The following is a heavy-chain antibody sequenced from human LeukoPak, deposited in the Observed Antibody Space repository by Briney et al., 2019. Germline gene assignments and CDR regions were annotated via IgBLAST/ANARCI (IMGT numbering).Heavy chain of an antibody. Sequence: SETLSLTCTVSGGSISSSSYYWGWIRQPPGKGLEWIGTIYYSGSTYYNPSLKSRVTISVGTSKNQFSLKLSSVTATDTAVYYCARAYCSSTSCSRLGYFNYWGQGTLVTVSS. V-gene: IGHV4-39*01. J-gene: IGHJ4*02. CDR3: ARAYCSSTSCSRLGYFNY. D-gene: IGHD2-2*01. CDR2: IYYSGST. CDR1: GGSISSSSYY.